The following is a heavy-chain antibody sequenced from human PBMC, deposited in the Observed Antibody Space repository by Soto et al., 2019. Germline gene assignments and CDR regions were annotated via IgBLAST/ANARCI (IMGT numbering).Heavy chain of an antibody. Sequence: SETLSRTCTVSGGSISRGCYYSRWIRQHPGKGLEWIGYIYYSGSTYYNPSLKSRVTISVDTSKNQFSLKLSSVTAADTAVYYCARDLVRGGRRYNWFDPWGQGTLVTVSS. CDR3: ARDLVRGGRRYNWFDP. CDR2: IYYSGST. J-gene: IGHJ5*02. CDR1: GGSISRGCYY. V-gene: IGHV4-31*02. D-gene: IGHD3-10*01.